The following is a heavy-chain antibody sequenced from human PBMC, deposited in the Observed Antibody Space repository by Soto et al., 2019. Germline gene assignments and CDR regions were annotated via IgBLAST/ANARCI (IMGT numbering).Heavy chain of an antibody. D-gene: IGHD3-22*01. Sequence: EEQLVESGGGLVQPGGSLRLSCAASGFSLGGYWMHWVRQAPGKGLVWVAHVDGDGSTKYADSVKGRFTVSRDNAKNTLYLQMNSLRAEDTAVYYCAKDRSDYYDSSGYEAYWGQGTLVTVSS. CDR3: AKDRSDYYDSSGYEAY. J-gene: IGHJ4*02. V-gene: IGHV3-74*03. CDR2: VDGDGST. CDR1: GFSLGGYW.